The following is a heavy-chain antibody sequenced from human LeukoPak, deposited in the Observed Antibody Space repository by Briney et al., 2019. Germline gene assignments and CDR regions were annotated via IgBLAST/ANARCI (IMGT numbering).Heavy chain of an antibody. CDR3: ARVLGCGGDCYYFDY. J-gene: IGHJ4*02. CDR2: ISAYNGNT. CDR1: GYTFTSYG. Sequence: ASVKVSCKASGYTFTSYGISWVRQGPGQGLEWMGWISAYNGNTNYAQKLQGRVTMTTDTSTSTAYMELRSLRSDDTAVYYCARVLGCGGDCYYFDYWGQGTLVTVSS. D-gene: IGHD2-21*02. V-gene: IGHV1-18*01.